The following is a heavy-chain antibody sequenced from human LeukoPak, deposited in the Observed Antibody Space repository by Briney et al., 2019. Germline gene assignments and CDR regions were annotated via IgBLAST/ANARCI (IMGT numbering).Heavy chain of an antibody. Sequence: SSETLSLTCTVSGGSISSYYWSWIRQPPGKGLEWIGYIYYSGSTNYNPSLKSRVTISVDTSKNQFSLKLSSVTAADTAVYYCAKSARGEFGGLIAPFDYWGQGTLVTVSS. J-gene: IGHJ4*02. CDR1: GGSISSYY. CDR3: AKSARGEFGGLIAPFDY. V-gene: IGHV4-59*01. CDR2: IYYSGST. D-gene: IGHD3-16*02.